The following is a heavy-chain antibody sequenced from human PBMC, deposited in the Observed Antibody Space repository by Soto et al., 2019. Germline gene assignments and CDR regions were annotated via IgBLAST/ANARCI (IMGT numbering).Heavy chain of an antibody. Sequence: LRLSCAASGFTFSSYGMHWVRQAPGKGLEWVAVIWYDGSNKYYADSVKGRFTISRDNSKNTLYLQMNSLRAEDTAVYYCARDCDYGDYYFAYWGQGTLVTVSS. CDR3: ARDCDYGDYYFAY. CDR1: GFTFSSYG. CDR2: IWYDGSNK. D-gene: IGHD4-17*01. J-gene: IGHJ4*02. V-gene: IGHV3-33*01.